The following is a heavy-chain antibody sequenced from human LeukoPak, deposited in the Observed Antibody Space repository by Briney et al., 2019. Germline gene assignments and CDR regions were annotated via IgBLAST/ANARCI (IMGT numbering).Heavy chain of an antibody. CDR1: GYTFTSYG. V-gene: IGHV1-18*01. CDR2: ISAYNGNT. Sequence: ASVKVSCKASGYTFTSYGISWVRPAPGQGLEWMGWISAYNGNTNYAQKLQGRVTMNTDTSTSTAYMELRSLRSDDTAVYYCAGLLETPGDCSSTSCYVLYNWFDPWGQGTLVTVSS. CDR3: AGLLETPGDCSSTSCYVLYNWFDP. D-gene: IGHD2-2*01. J-gene: IGHJ5*02.